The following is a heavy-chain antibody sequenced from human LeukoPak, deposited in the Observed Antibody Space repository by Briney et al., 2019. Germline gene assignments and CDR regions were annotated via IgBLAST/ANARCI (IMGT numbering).Heavy chain of an antibody. CDR2: MSDSGST. CDR1: GGSISSFY. D-gene: IGHD1-26*01. Sequence: SDTLSLTCTVSGGSISSFYWSCLRQPPGKGLEWIGSMSDSGSTNYTPSLKSRLTISVDTSKNEVSLNLSSVAAADTAVYYCARRGSGGRAFDIWGQGPMVNVSS. CDR3: ARRGSGGRAFDI. V-gene: IGHV4-59*08. J-gene: IGHJ3*02.